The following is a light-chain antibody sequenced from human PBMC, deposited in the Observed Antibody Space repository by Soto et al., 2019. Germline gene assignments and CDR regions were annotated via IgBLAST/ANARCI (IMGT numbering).Light chain of an antibody. J-gene: IGKJ1*01. V-gene: IGKV1-5*03. CDR1: QSISVW. CDR3: QQYHIYSGT. CDR2: KAS. Sequence: DIQMTQSPSTLSASVGDRVTITCRASQSISVWLAWYQQKPGKPPNLLIYKASTLASGVPSRFSGSGSGTEFTLTINSLQPDDFATYYCQQYHIYSGTFGQGTKVDI.